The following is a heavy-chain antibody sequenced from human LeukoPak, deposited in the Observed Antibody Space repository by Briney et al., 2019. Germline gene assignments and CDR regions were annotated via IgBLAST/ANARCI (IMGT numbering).Heavy chain of an antibody. J-gene: IGHJ6*03. Sequence: PGGSLRLSCAASGFIFSSCAMSWVRQAPGKGLEWVSGIIDTGRTTYYADSVKGRFTISRDNSKNTLYLQMNSLRAEDTAVYYCAKFSGHPTTNYYMDVWGEGTTVTVSS. CDR2: IIDTGRTT. CDR1: GFIFSSCA. V-gene: IGHV3-23*01. D-gene: IGHD6-25*01. CDR3: AKFSGHPTTNYYMDV.